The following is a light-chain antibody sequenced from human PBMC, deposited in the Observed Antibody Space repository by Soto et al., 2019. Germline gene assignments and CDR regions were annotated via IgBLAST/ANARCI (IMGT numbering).Light chain of an antibody. CDR3: QKYDSAPWT. CDR1: QGISNY. Sequence: DIEMTQSPSSLSASVGDRVTITCRASQGISNYLAWYQQRPGKVPKLLIYAASTLQSGVPSRFSGSGSGTDFTLTISSLQPVDVATYYCQKYDSAPWTFGQGTKVDIK. V-gene: IGKV1-27*01. J-gene: IGKJ1*01. CDR2: AAS.